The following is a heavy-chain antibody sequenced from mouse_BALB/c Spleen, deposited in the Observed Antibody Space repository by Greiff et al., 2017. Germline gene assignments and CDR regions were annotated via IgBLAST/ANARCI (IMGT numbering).Heavy chain of an antibody. J-gene: IGHJ3*01. CDR3: ATGGDGYPFAY. D-gene: IGHD2-3*01. V-gene: IGHV5-2*01. CDR2: INSDGGST. Sequence: DVQLQESGGGLVQPGESLKLSCESNEYEFPSHDMSWVRKTPEKRLELVAAINSDGGSTYYPDTMERRFIISRDNTKKTLYLQMSSLRSEDTALYYCATGGDGYPFAYWGQGTLVTVSA. CDR1: EYEFPSHD.